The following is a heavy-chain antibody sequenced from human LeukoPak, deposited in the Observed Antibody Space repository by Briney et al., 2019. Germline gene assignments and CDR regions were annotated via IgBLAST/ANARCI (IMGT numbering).Heavy chain of an antibody. V-gene: IGHV1-18*01. J-gene: IGHJ5*02. CDR2: ISAYNGDT. D-gene: IGHD3-3*01. CDR1: GYTFINYG. CDR3: ARFDFDFWSGRSFDP. Sequence: ASVKVSYKASGYTFINYGITWVRQAPGQGLEWVGWISAYNGDTNYAQKLQGRVTMTTDTSTSTAYMELRSLRSDDTALYYCARFDFDFWSGRSFDPWGQGTLVTVSS.